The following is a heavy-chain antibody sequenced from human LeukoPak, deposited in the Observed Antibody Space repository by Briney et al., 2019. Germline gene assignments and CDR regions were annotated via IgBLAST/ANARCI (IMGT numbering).Heavy chain of an antibody. CDR2: IYYSGST. CDR1: GGSISSYY. Sequence: PSETLSLTCTVSGGSISSYYWSWIRQPPGKGLEWIGYIYYSGSTNYNPSLKSRVTISVDPSKNQFSLKLSSVTAADTAVYYCARLSAVAGGWGAFDIWGQGTMVTVSS. CDR3: ARLSAVAGGWGAFDI. J-gene: IGHJ3*02. V-gene: IGHV4-59*08. D-gene: IGHD6-19*01.